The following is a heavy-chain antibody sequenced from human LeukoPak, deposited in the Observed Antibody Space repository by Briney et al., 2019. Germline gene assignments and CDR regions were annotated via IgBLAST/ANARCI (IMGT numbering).Heavy chain of an antibody. CDR3: GRDLVYGSGSLDN. V-gene: IGHV3-74*01. CDR2: IKTDGSGA. CDR1: GFSFSSYW. J-gene: IGHJ4*02. D-gene: IGHD3-10*01. Sequence: GWSLRLSCAASGFSFSSYWMHWVRQVPGKGLVWVSRIKTDGSGANYADSVTGRFTISRDNVKNTLFLQMNSLRVEDTAVYYCGRDLVYGSGSLDNWGQGTLVTVSS.